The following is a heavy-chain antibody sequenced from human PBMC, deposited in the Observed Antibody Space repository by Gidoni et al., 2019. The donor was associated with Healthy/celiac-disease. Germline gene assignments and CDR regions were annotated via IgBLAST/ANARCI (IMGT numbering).Heavy chain of an antibody. CDR1: GGSISSSSYY. J-gene: IGHJ4*02. V-gene: IGHV4-39*01. D-gene: IGHD3-3*01. CDR2: IYYSGST. CDR3: ARPDYDFWSGWYY. Sequence: QLQLQESGPGLVKPSETLSLTCPVSGGSISSSSYYWGWIRQPPGKGLEWIGSIYYSGSTYYNPSLKSRVTISVDTSKNQFSLKLSSVTAADTAVYYCARPDYDFWSGWYYWGQGTLVTVSS.